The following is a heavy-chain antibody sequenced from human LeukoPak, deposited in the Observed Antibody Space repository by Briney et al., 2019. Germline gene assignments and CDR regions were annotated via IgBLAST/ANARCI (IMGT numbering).Heavy chain of an antibody. CDR3: ARDSTVTTGY. CDR1: GFTFSSYS. J-gene: IGHJ4*02. V-gene: IGHV3-21*01. Sequence: GGSLRLSCAASGFTFSSYSMNWVRQAPGKGLEWVSSISSSSGYIYYADSVKGRFTISRDNAKNSLYLQMNSLRAEDTALYYCARDSTVTTGYWGQGTLVTVSS. CDR2: ISSSSGYI. D-gene: IGHD4-17*01.